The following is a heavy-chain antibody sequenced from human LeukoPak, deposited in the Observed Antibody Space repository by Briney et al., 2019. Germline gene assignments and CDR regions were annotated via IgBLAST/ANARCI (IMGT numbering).Heavy chain of an antibody. V-gene: IGHV4-61*02. CDR3: ARPSDYGSGNWFDP. Sequence: SQTLSLTCTVSGGSISSGSYYWSWIRQPAGKGLEWIGRIYTSGSTNYNPSLKSRVAISVDTSKNQFSLKLSSVTAADTAVYYCARPSDYGSGNWFDPWGQGTLVTVSS. CDR1: GGSISSGSYY. J-gene: IGHJ5*02. D-gene: IGHD3-10*01. CDR2: IYTSGST.